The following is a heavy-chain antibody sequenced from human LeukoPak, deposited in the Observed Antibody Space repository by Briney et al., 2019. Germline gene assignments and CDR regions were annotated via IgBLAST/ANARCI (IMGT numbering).Heavy chain of an antibody. CDR3: AKASRGWFGETLQGRWAFDY. CDR1: GFTFSSYA. Sequence: GGSLRLSCAASGFTFSSYAMSWVRQAPGKGLEWVSAISGSGGSTYYADSVKGRFTISRDNSKNTLYLQMNSLRAEDTAVYYCAKASRGWFGETLQGRWAFDYWGQGTLVTVSS. D-gene: IGHD3-10*01. CDR2: ISGSGGST. J-gene: IGHJ4*02. V-gene: IGHV3-23*01.